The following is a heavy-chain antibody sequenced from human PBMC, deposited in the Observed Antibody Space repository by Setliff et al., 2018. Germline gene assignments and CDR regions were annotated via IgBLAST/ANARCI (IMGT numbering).Heavy chain of an antibody. CDR2: LFDGGSA. CDR3: ARDYQGGWFDP. J-gene: IGHJ5*02. Sequence: PSETLSLTCAVSGYSISNGFYWGWIRQSPVKGLEWIGSLFDGGSAYYSPSLKSRASISLDASKNQFALKLTSATAADTAVYYCARDYQGGWFDPWGPGTLVNVS. D-gene: IGHD3-16*01. CDR1: GYSISNGFY. V-gene: IGHV4-38-2*02.